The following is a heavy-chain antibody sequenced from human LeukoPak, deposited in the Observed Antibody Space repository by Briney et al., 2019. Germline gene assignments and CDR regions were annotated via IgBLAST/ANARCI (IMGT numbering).Heavy chain of an antibody. Sequence: ASVKVSCKASGYTFTSYAMQWVRQAPGQRLEWMEWINAGNGNTKYSQKFQGRVTITRDTSASTAYMELSSLRSEDTAVYYCARAGWWQLAYFDYWGQGTLVTVSS. CDR3: ARAGWWQLAYFDY. CDR2: INAGNGNT. D-gene: IGHD2-15*01. V-gene: IGHV1-3*01. J-gene: IGHJ4*02. CDR1: GYTFTSYA.